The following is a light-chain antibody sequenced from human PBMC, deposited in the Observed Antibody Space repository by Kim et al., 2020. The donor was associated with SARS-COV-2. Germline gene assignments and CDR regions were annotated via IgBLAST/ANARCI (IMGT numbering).Light chain of an antibody. CDR1: SLRSYY. CDR3: NSRDSNDIVV. V-gene: IGLV3-19*01. Sequence: SSELTQDPAVSVALGQTVRITCQGDSLRSYYATWYQQKPGQAPIVVIYGKNNRPSGIPDRFSGSSSGNTASLTITGTQAGDEADYYCNSRDSNDIVVFGGGTKVTVL. J-gene: IGLJ2*01. CDR2: GKN.